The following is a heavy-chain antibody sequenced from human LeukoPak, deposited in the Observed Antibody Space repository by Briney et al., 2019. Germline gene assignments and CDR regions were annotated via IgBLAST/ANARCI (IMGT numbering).Heavy chain of an antibody. CDR2: ISAYNGNT. Sequence: ASVKVSCKASGYSFSTYGISWVRQAPGQGIEWMGWISAYNGNTNYAQRLQGRVTMTTDTSTSTAYLELRSLTSDDTAVYYCARDIYYGSGTYYTFWGQGTLVTVSS. CDR3: ARDIYYGSGTYYTF. J-gene: IGHJ4*02. CDR1: GYSFSTYG. V-gene: IGHV1-18*01. D-gene: IGHD3-10*01.